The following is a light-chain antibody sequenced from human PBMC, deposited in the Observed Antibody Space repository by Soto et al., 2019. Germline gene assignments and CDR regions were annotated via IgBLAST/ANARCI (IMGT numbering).Light chain of an antibody. CDR1: QSVDSAF. Sequence: EIVLTQSPGSLSLSLGERATLSCRASQSVDSAFFAWYQQKPGQPPRLLMYGASRRATGSPDRFSGRGSGTDFTLTISRLEPEDFAVYYCQQYASSLTFGQGTKVEI. J-gene: IGKJ1*01. V-gene: IGKV3-20*01. CDR3: QQYASSLT. CDR2: GAS.